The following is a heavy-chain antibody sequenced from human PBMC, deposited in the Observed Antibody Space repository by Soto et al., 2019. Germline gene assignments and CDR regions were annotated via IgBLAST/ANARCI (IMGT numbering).Heavy chain of an antibody. D-gene: IGHD4-17*01. CDR1: GYTFTGYY. J-gene: IGHJ5*02. V-gene: IGHV1-2*02. CDR2: INPNSGGT. Sequence: EASVKVSCKASGYTFTGYYMHWVRQAPGQGLEWMGWINPNSGGTNYAQKFQGRVTMTRDTSISTAYMELSRLRSDDTAVYYCARETRTTTVTTGWFDPWGQGTLVTVSS. CDR3: ARETRTTTVTTGWFDP.